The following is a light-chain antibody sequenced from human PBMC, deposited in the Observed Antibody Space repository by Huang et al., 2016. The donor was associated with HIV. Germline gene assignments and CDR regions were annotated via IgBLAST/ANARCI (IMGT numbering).Light chain of an antibody. CDR2: LGS. CDR3: MQALQTGYT. Sequence: DIVMTQSPLSLPVTPGEPASISCRSSQSLLHSNGYNYLDWYLQKPGQSPQLLIYLGSNRASGGPDRFMGSGSGTDFTLKISRVEAEDVGVYYCMQALQTGYTFGQGTKLEIK. V-gene: IGKV2-28*01. J-gene: IGKJ2*01. CDR1: QSLLHSNGYNY.